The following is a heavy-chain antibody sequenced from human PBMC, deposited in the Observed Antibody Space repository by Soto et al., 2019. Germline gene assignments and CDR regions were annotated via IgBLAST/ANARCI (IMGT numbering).Heavy chain of an antibody. Sequence: SETLSLTCTVSGGSTSSYYWSWIRQPPGKGLEWIGYIYYSGSTNYNPSLKSRVTISVDTSKNQFSLKLSSVTAADTAVYYCARHLLLYYYDSSGYYLRDAFDIWGQGTMVTVSS. V-gene: IGHV4-59*08. CDR3: ARHLLLYYYDSSGYYLRDAFDI. D-gene: IGHD3-22*01. CDR2: IYYSGST. CDR1: GGSTSSYY. J-gene: IGHJ3*02.